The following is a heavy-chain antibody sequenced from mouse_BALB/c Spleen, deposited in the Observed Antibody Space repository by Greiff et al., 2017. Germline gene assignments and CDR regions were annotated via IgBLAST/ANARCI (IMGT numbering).Heavy chain of an antibody. CDR1: GFTFSSYA. Sequence: EVKLMESGGGLVKPGGSLKLSCAASGFTFSSYAMSWVRQTPEKRLEWVASISSGGSTYYPDSVKGRFTISRDNARNILYLQMSSLRSEDTAMYYCARGAYDGYPFAYWGQGTLVTVSA. D-gene: IGHD2-3*01. CDR3: ARGAYDGYPFAY. V-gene: IGHV5-6-5*01. J-gene: IGHJ3*01. CDR2: ISSGGST.